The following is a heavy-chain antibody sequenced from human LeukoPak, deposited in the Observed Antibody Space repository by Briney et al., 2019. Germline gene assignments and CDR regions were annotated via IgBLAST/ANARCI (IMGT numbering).Heavy chain of an antibody. CDR1: GGSISSSTNY. CDR3: ARHSRRGYGDYENAFDI. D-gene: IGHD5-12*01. V-gene: IGHV4-39*01. CDR2: FYDSGST. J-gene: IGHJ3*02. Sequence: PETLSLTCTLSGGSISSSTNYWDWIRQPPGKGLEWIGNFYDSGSTWYNPSLKSRVTISGDTSKNQFSLKLTSVTAADTAVYYCARHSRRGYGDYENAFDIWGQGTMVTVSS.